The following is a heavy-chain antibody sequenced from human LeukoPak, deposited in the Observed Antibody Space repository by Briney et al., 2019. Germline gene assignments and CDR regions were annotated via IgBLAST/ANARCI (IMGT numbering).Heavy chain of an antibody. CDR1: EFTFSTYN. Sequence: PGGSLRLSCAASEFTFSTYNMAWVRQAPGKGLEWVSSISSSSRYINYADSVKGRFTISRDNAKNSLFLQMNSLRADDTAVYYCARVHPRSTSDYGSGSYGYWGQGTLVTVSS. J-gene: IGHJ4*02. D-gene: IGHD3-10*01. CDR2: ISSSSRYI. V-gene: IGHV3-21*01. CDR3: ARVHPRSTSDYGSGSYGY.